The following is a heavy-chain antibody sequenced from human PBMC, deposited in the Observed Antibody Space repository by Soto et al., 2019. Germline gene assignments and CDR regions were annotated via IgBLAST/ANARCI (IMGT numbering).Heavy chain of an antibody. CDR3: ARESEDLTSNFDY. Sequence: ASVKVSCKASGYPFSRYAIHWVRQSPGQRLEWMGWINAGSGGTVYSQKFQGRVTITRDTSASTAYMELSSLRSEDTAVYYCARESEDLTSNFDYWGQGTLVTVSS. V-gene: IGHV1-3*01. CDR1: GYPFSRYA. CDR2: INAGSGGT. J-gene: IGHJ4*02.